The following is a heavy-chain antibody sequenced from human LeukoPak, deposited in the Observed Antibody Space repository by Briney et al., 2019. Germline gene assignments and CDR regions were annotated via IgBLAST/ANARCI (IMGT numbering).Heavy chain of an antibody. J-gene: IGHJ6*02. CDR2: MNPNSGNT. D-gene: IGHD3-10*01. CDR3: ARQEGVTMVRGVIITNNGMDV. Sequence: SVKVSCKASGYTFTSYDINWVRQATGQGLEWMGWMNPNSGNTGYAQKFQGRVTMTRNTSISTAYMELSSLRSEDTAVYYCARQEGVTMVRGVIITNNGMDVWGQGTTVTVSS. CDR1: GYTFTSYD. V-gene: IGHV1-8*01.